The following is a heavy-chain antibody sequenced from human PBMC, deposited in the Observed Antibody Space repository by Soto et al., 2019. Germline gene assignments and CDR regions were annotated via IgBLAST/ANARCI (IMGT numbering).Heavy chain of an antibody. Sequence: SETLSLTCTVSGGSISSGDYYWSWIRQPPGKGLELIGYIYYSGSTNYNPSLKSRVTISVDTSKNQFSLKLSSVTAADTAVYYCARLGAQEIDPWGQGTLVTVSS. V-gene: IGHV4-61*08. CDR1: GGSISSGDYY. D-gene: IGHD3-16*01. J-gene: IGHJ5*02. CDR2: IYYSGST. CDR3: ARLGAQEIDP.